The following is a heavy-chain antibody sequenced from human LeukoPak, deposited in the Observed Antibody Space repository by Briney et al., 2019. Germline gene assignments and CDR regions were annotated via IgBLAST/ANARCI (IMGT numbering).Heavy chain of an antibody. CDR1: GYSFTSYW. CDR2: IYPDDSDT. V-gene: IGHV5-51*01. D-gene: IGHD1-1*01. CDR3: ARGYSWNDLDY. J-gene: IGHJ4*02. Sequence: GESLKISCKGSGYSFTSYWIGWVRQMPGKGLEWMGIIYPDDSDTRYSPSFQGQVTISADKSVSTAYLQWSSLKASDTAIYFCARGYSWNDLDYWGQGTLVTVSS.